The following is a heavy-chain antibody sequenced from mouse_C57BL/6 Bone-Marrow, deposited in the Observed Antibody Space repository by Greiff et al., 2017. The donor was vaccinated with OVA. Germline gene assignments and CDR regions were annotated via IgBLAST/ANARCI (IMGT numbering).Heavy chain of an antibody. J-gene: IGHJ1*03. CDR2: IDPSDSYT. Sequence: QVQLQQPGAELVMPGASVKLSCKASGYTFTSYWMHWVKQRPGQGLEWIGEIDPSDSYTNYTQKFKGKSTLTVDKSSSTAYMQLSILTSEDSAVYYCASLYYYGSRKGYFDVWGTGTTVTVSS. D-gene: IGHD1-1*01. V-gene: IGHV1-69*01. CDR1: GYTFTSYW. CDR3: ASLYYYGSRKGYFDV.